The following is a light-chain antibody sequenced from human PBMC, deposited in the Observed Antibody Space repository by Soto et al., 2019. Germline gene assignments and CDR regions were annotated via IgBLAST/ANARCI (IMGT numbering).Light chain of an antibody. Sequence: DIQMTQSPSTLFASVGDRVTIICRASQTISSWLAWYQQKPGKAPKLLIYKASTLKSGVPSRFSGSGSGTEFTLTISSLQPDDFATYYCQHYNSYSEAFGQGTKVDI. CDR1: QTISSW. J-gene: IGKJ1*01. CDR2: KAS. V-gene: IGKV1-5*03. CDR3: QHYNSYSEA.